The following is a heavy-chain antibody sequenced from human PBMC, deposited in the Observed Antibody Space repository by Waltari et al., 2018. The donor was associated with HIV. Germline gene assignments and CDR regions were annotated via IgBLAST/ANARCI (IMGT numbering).Heavy chain of an antibody. CDR2: IRGSGGST. CDR1: GFTFSNYG. D-gene: IGHD6-13*01. CDR3: VKEHQYSHSWYSYYGMDV. J-gene: IGHJ6*02. Sequence: EVQVLESGGALVQPGGSLRLSCAASGFTFSNYGMSWVRQAPGKGLGGVSTIRGSGGSTYYADSVKGRVTVSRDNSKNTLYLQMNSLRAEDTAVYFCVKEHQYSHSWYSYYGMDVWGQGTTVTVSS. V-gene: IGHV3-23*01.